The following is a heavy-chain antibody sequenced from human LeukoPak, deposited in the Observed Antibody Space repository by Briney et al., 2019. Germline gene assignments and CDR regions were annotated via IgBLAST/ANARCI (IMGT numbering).Heavy chain of an antibody. V-gene: IGHV3-64*01. CDR3: ERGGYYYDSSGYIRELDY. J-gene: IGHJ4*02. Sequence: PGGSLRLSCAASGFTFSSYAMHWVRQAPGKGLEYVSAISSNGGSTYYANSVKGRFTISRDNSKNTLYLQMGSLRAEDMAVYYCERGGYYYDSSGYIRELDYWGQGTLVTVSS. D-gene: IGHD3-22*01. CDR2: ISSNGGST. CDR1: GFTFSSYA.